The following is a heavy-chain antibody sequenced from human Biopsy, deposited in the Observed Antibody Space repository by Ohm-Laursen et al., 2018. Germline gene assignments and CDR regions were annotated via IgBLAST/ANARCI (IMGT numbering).Heavy chain of an antibody. V-gene: IGHV4-39*01. J-gene: IGHJ5*02. CDR3: ARHPTGFWFDP. CDR2: IYNSETT. Sequence: TLSLTCTVSGDSISNSTTYYWAWLRQPPGKGLEWIGSIYNSETTFYNPSLKSRVAISVDTSTNQFSLKVSSVTAADTALYYCARHPTGFWFDPWGHGTLVTVSS. CDR1: GDSISNSTTYY.